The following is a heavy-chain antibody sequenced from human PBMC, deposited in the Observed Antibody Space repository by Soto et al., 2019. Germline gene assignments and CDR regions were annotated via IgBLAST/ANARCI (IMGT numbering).Heavy chain of an antibody. D-gene: IGHD3-16*01. J-gene: IGHJ5*02. CDR1: GIVFSDY. CDR2: ISGSGRTI. Sequence: QVQLVESGGGLVKPGGSLRLSCAASGIVFSDYMSWVRQAPGKALEWLSYISGSGRTIYSAASVKGRFTISRDNATNSLYLQMNNVRTEDTAVYYCARLPFPWGWFDPWGQGTLVTVSS. CDR3: ARLPFPWGWFDP. V-gene: IGHV3-11*01.